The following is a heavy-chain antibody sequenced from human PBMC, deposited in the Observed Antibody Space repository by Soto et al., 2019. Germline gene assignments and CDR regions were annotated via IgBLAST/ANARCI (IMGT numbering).Heavy chain of an antibody. J-gene: IGHJ4*02. Sequence: QVQLQESGPGLVKPSGTLSLTCAVSGDSVSSPYCWCWVRQTPVKGLEWIGEVFHTGTTSYNPSPSRRVTLSMDKSNNQFSLDLRSVTAEDTAVYYCGMSAGWYAVHSWGPGTLVIVSS. CDR2: VFHTGTT. V-gene: IGHV4-4*02. D-gene: IGHD6-13*01. CDR3: GMSAGWYAVHS. CDR1: GDSVSSPYC.